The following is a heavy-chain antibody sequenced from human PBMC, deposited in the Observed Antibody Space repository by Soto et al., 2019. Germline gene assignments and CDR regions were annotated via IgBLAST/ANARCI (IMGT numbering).Heavy chain of an antibody. V-gene: IGHV3-30*18. J-gene: IGHJ4*02. D-gene: IGHD2-21*02. CDR1: GFTFSSYG. CDR3: ANENLAYCGGDCYPDDY. Sequence: QVQLVESGGGVVQPGRSLRLSCAASGFTFSSYGLHWVRQAPGTGLEWVAVISYDGSNKYYADSVKGRFTISSDNSKNTLYLQMNSLRAEDTAVYYCANENLAYCGGDCYPDDYLGQGTLVTVSS. CDR2: ISYDGSNK.